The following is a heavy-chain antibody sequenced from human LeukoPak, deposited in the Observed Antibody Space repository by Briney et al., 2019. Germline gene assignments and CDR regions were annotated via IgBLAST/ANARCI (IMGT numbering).Heavy chain of an antibody. D-gene: IGHD1-26*01. Sequence: GASVKVSCKASGYTFTSYGISWVRQAPGQGLEWMGWISAYNGNTNYAQKLQGRVTMTTDTSTSTAYMELRSLRSDDTAVYYCARDTPRQMGATPLGDAFDIWGQGTMVTVSS. CDR3: ARDTPRQMGATPLGDAFDI. J-gene: IGHJ3*02. V-gene: IGHV1-18*01. CDR2: ISAYNGNT. CDR1: GYTFTSYG.